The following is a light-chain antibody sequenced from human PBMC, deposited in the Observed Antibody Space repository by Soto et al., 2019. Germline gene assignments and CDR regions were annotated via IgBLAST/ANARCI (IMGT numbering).Light chain of an antibody. CDR2: GAS. CDR3: QQYNIWSSIT. V-gene: IGKV3-15*01. Sequence: EIVMTQSPATLSVSPGERATLSCRASQSISKNLGWYQQKPGQSPRLLIYGASTRAPGPPARFSGSGSGTEFTLTISSLQSEDFAVYYCQQYNIWSSITFGQGTRLGIK. J-gene: IGKJ5*01. CDR1: QSISKN.